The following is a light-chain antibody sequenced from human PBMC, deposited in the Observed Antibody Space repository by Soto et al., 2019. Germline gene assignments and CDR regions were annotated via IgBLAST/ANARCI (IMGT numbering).Light chain of an antibody. V-gene: IGKV1-5*01. Sequence: DLQMTQSPSTLSGSVGDRVTITSRASQSISSWLAWYQQKPGKAPKLLIYDASSLESGVPSRFSGSGSGTEFTLTISSLQPDDFATYYCQQYNSYWTFGQGTKVDIK. J-gene: IGKJ1*01. CDR3: QQYNSYWT. CDR2: DAS. CDR1: QSISSW.